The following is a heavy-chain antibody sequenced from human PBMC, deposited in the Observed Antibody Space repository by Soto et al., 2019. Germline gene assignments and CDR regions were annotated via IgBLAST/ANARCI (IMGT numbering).Heavy chain of an antibody. V-gene: IGHV4-34*01. CDR2: INHSGST. CDR3: AGGRGITIFGGRYFEL. D-gene: IGHD3-3*01. J-gene: IGHJ2*01. CDR1: GGSFSGYY. Sequence: NPSETLSLTSAVYGGSFSGYYWSWIRQPPGKGLEWIGEINHSGSTNYNPSLKSRVTISVATSKNHFSLKLSSVTAADTAAYYCAGGRGITIFGGRYFELWGRGELVTASS.